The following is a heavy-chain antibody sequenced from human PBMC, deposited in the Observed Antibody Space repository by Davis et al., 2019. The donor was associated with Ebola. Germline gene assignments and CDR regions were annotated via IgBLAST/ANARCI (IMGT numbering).Heavy chain of an antibody. CDR3: ARAPTWSQINYYCFDC. J-gene: IGHJ4*02. CDR1: GYTFTSYD. D-gene: IGHD3-10*01. Sequence: ASVKVSCKASGYTFTSYDINWVRQATGQGLEWMGWMNPNSGNTGYAQKFQGRVTMTTNTSISTAYMEVSSLRSEDTAVYYCARAPTWSQINYYCFDCWGQGTLVTVSS. CDR2: MNPNSGNT. V-gene: IGHV1-8*01.